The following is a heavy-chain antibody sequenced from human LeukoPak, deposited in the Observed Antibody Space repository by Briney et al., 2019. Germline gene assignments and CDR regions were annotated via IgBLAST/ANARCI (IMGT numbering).Heavy chain of an antibody. J-gene: IGHJ4*02. CDR1: GFTFSSYA. D-gene: IGHD6-13*01. Sequence: PGRSLRLSCAASGFTFSSYAMHWVRQAPGKGLEWVAVISYDGSNKYYADSVKGRFTISRDNFKNTLYLQMNSLRAEDTAVYYCARDTYSSSWPLLDYWGQGTLVTVSS. CDR3: ARDTYSSSWPLLDY. V-gene: IGHV3-30-3*01. CDR2: ISYDGSNK.